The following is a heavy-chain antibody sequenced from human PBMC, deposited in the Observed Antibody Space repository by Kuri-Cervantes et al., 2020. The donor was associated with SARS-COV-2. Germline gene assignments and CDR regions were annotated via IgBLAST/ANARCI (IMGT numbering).Heavy chain of an antibody. CDR3: ARRSLLDY. V-gene: IGHV3-49*04. Sequence: GESLKISCAASGFTFSSYSMSWVRQAPGKGLEWVGLVRSKRFGGAPEYAASVKGRFFISRDESDSIAYLQMNSLRTEDTAVYYCARRSLLDYWGQGTLVTVSS. CDR2: VRSKRFGGAP. CDR1: GFTFSSYS. J-gene: IGHJ4*02.